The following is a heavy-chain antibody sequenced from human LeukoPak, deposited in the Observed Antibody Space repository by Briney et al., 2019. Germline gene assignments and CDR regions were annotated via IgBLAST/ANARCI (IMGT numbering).Heavy chain of an antibody. J-gene: IGHJ4*02. D-gene: IGHD3-10*01. CDR2: IYYSGST. Sequence: SETLSLTCTVSGGSISSSSYYWGWIRQPPGKGLEWIGSIYYSGSTYYNPSLKSRVTISVDTSKNQFSLRVTSVTAADTAVYYCASCGGAMDPRFDYWGQGSLVTVYS. CDR1: GGSISSSSYY. CDR3: ASCGGAMDPRFDY. V-gene: IGHV4-39*07.